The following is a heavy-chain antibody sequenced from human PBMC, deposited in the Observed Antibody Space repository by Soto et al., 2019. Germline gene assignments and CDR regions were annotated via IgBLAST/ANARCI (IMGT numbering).Heavy chain of an antibody. D-gene: IGHD2-21*02. Sequence: GASVKVSCKASGYTFTSYGISWVRQAPGQGLEWMGWISAYNGNTNYAQKLQGRVTMTTDTSTSTAYMELSSLRSEDTAVYYCAREMGYGGNSDAFDIWGQGTMVTVSS. CDR2: ISAYNGNT. V-gene: IGHV1-18*01. CDR1: GYTFTSYG. J-gene: IGHJ3*02. CDR3: AREMGYGGNSDAFDI.